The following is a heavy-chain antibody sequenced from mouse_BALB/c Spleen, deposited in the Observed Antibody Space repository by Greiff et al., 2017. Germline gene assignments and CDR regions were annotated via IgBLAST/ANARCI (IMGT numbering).Heavy chain of an antibody. V-gene: IGHV5-17*02. CDR1: GFTFSSFG. CDR3: ARGEHYYGNSPAMDY. CDR2: ISSGSSTI. Sequence: DVMLVESGGGLVQPGGSRKLSCAASGFTFSSFGMHWVRQAPEKGLEWVAYISSGSSTIYYADTGKGRFTISRDNPRKTLFLQMTRLMSEDTAMYYCARGEHYYGNSPAMDYWGQGTSVTVSS. D-gene: IGHD2-1*01. J-gene: IGHJ4*01.